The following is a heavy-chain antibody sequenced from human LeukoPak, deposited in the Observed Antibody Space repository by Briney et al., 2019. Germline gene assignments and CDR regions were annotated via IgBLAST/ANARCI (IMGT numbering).Heavy chain of an antibody. D-gene: IGHD3-22*01. V-gene: IGHV1-69*13. CDR1: GGTFSSYA. J-gene: IGHJ4*02. CDR2: IIPIFGTA. CDR3: ARVLYYYDSSGYYFDY. Sequence: ASVRVSCKAPGGTFSSYAISWVRQAPGQGLEWMGGIIPIFGTANYAQKFQGRVTITADESTSTAYMELSSLRSEDTAVYYCARVLYYYDSSGYYFDYWGQGTLVTVSS.